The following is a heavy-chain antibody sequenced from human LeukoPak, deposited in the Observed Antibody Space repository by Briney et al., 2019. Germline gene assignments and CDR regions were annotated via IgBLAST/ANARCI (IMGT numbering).Heavy chain of an antibody. Sequence: GSLRLAWTTPGFTFKSCALNWVCQAPGKGLESVSGVSGRGDSTFYADSVKGRFTISRDNSRSTLFLQMNSLRVEDTAIYYYAKDGPIADVRRFGPLDNWSRGTMVTVSS. V-gene: IGHV3-23*01. D-gene: IGHD6-13*01. CDR1: GFTFKSCA. J-gene: IGHJ3*02. CDR3: AKDGPIADVRRFGPLDN. CDR2: VSGRGDST.